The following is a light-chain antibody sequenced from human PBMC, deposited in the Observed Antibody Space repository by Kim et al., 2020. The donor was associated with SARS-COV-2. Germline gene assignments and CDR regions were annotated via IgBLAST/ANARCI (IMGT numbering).Light chain of an antibody. CDR3: NSWTSGSTFV. CDR1: SGAVCGYHC. V-gene: IGLV2-14*03. J-gene: IGLJ1*01. CDR2: DVR. Sequence: SLTISATGTSGAVCGYHCFSWYQQHPDKVPKLMIYDVRNRPSGVSARFSGSKSGNTASLTISGLQTEDEADYYCNSWTSGSTFVFGSGTKVTVL.